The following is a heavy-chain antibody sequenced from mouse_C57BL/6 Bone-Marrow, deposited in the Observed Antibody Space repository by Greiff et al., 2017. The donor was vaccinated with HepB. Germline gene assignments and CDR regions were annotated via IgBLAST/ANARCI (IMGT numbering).Heavy chain of an antibody. CDR3: ARSGDYDRYYAMDY. J-gene: IGHJ4*01. Sequence: QVQLQQSGAELVRPGTSVKMSCKASGYTFTNYWIGWAKQRPGHGLEWIGDIYPGGGYTNYNEKFKGKATLTADKSSSTAYMQFSSLTSEDSAIYYCARSGDYDRYYAMDYWGQGTSVTVSS. CDR1: GYTFTNYW. CDR2: IYPGGGYT. D-gene: IGHD2-4*01. V-gene: IGHV1-63*01.